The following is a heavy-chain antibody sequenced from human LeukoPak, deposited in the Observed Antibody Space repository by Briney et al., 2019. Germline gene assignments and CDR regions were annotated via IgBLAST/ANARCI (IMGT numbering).Heavy chain of an antibody. CDR1: GFTFSSYS. CDR2: ISSSSSYI. V-gene: IGHV3-21*01. D-gene: IGHD1-7*01. CDR3: ARDRDWNSGFDY. J-gene: IGHJ4*02. Sequence: GGSLRLSCAASGFTFSSYSMNWVRQAPGKGLEWVSSISSSSSYIYYADSVKGRFTTSRDNAKNSLYLQMNSLRAEDTAVYYCARDRDWNSGFDYWGQGTLVTVSS.